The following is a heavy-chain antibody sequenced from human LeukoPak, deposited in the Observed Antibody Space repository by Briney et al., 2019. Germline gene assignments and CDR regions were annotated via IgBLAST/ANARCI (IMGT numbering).Heavy chain of an antibody. CDR3: ATRLRVDY. V-gene: IGHV4-39*01. J-gene: IGHJ4*02. D-gene: IGHD4-17*01. CDR1: GGSISSSSYY. CDR2: IYYSGCT. Sequence: SETLSLTCTVSGGSISSSSYYWGWIRQPPGKGLEWIGSIYYSGCTYYNPSLKSRVTISVDTSKNQFSLKLSSVTAADTAVYYCATRLRVDYWGQGTLVTVSS.